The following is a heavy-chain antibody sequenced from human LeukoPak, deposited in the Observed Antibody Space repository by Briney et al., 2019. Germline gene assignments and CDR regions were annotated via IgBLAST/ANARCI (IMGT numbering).Heavy chain of an antibody. Sequence: SETLSHTCTVSGNSFGNYYWSWIRQPPGKGLEWIGYIYYSGSTKHNPSLKSRVTISVDTSKNQFSPKLSSVTAADTAVYYCARDGVRDYDILTGYYTHYYYYYMDVWGKGTTVTISS. CDR1: GNSFGNYY. J-gene: IGHJ6*03. V-gene: IGHV4-59*12. CDR2: IYYSGST. D-gene: IGHD3-9*01. CDR3: ARDGVRDYDILTGYYTHYYYYYMDV.